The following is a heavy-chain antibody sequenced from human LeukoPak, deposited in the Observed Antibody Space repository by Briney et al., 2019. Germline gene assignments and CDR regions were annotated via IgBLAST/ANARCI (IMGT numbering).Heavy chain of an antibody. CDR1: GFTFSNAW. CDR2: ISSSGSTI. D-gene: IGHD3-22*01. CDR3: ARATKWYYDSSDYYFDY. J-gene: IGHJ4*02. V-gene: IGHV3-11*04. Sequence: GGSLRLSCAASGFTFSNAWMSWVRQAPGKGLEWVSYISSSGSTIYYADSVKGRFTISRDNAKNSLYLQMNSLRAEDTAVYYCARATKWYYDSSDYYFDYWGQGTLVTVSS.